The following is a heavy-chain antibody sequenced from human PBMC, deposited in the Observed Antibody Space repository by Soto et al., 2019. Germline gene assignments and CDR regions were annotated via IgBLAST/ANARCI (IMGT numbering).Heavy chain of an antibody. V-gene: IGHV1-24*01. CDR2: FDPEDGET. CDR3: ATGLSCSGGSCYWYAFDI. D-gene: IGHD2-15*01. CDR1: GYTLTELS. J-gene: IGHJ3*02. Sequence: ASVKVSCKVSGYTLTELSMHWVRQAPGKGLEWMRGFDPEDGETIYAQKFQGRVTMTEDTSTDTAYMELSSLRSEDTAVYYCATGLSCSGGSCYWYAFDIWGQGTMVTVSS.